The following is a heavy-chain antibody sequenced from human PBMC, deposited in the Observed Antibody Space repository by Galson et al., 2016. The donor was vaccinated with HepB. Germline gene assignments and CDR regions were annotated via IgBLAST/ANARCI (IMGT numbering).Heavy chain of an antibody. CDR3: SREGHTSGDCGDFDS. Sequence: SVKVSCKASGGTFSSYAISWVRQAPGQGLEWMGGIIPIFGRADYARNFQGRVTIIADESTSTAYLDLSSLRSEDTAVYYCSREGHTSGDCGDFDSWGRGSLVTVS. J-gene: IGHJ4*02. CDR1: GGTFSSYA. V-gene: IGHV1-69*13. CDR2: IIPIFGRA. D-gene: IGHD2-21*01.